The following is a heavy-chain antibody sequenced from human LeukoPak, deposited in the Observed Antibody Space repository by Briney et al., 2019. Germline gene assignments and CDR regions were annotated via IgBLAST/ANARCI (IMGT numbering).Heavy chain of an antibody. D-gene: IGHD6-6*01. J-gene: IGHJ4*02. Sequence: TGGSLRLSCAASGFTFSTYAMSWVRQAPGKGLEWVSALSGSGGSTYYADSVKGRFTISRDNSKNTLFLQMNSLRAEDTAVYYCAKGGSVIARLIASDWGQGTLVTVSS. CDR1: GFTFSTYA. CDR3: AKGGSVIARLIASD. CDR2: LSGSGGST. V-gene: IGHV3-23*01.